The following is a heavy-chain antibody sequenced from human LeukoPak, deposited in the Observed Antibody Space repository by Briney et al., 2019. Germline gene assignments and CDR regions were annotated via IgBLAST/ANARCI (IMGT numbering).Heavy chain of an antibody. D-gene: IGHD2-2*01. CDR3: AMVCSSTSCPDFDY. Sequence: PGGSLRLSCAASGFTFSSYEMNWVRQAPGKGLEWVSYISSSGSTIYYADSVRGLFTISRDNAKNSLYLQMNSLRAEDTAVYYCAMVCSSTSCPDFDYWGQGTLVTVSS. CDR1: GFTFSSYE. CDR2: ISSSGSTI. V-gene: IGHV3-48*03. J-gene: IGHJ4*02.